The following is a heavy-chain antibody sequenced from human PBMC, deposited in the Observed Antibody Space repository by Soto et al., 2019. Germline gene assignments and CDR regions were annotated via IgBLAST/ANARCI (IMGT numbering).Heavy chain of an antibody. V-gene: IGHV1-18*01. Sequence: QVHLVQSGAEVKKPGASVKVSCKGSGYRFTTYAITWVRQAPGQGLEWMAWISAHNGNTNYAQKLQGRVTVTRDTSTSTAYMELRSLRSDDTAMYYCARGRYGDYWGQGALVTVSS. CDR1: GYRFTTYA. D-gene: IGHD1-1*01. J-gene: IGHJ4*02. CDR2: ISAHNGNT. CDR3: ARGRYGDY.